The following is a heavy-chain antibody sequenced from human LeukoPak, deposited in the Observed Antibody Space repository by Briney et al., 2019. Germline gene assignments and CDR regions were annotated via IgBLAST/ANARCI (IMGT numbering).Heavy chain of an antibody. D-gene: IGHD6-13*01. CDR1: GGSISSSGYY. CDR2: IYYTGST. CDR3: ARDSSSWPGD. J-gene: IGHJ4*02. Sequence: SETLSLTCTVFGGSISSSGYYWGWIRQPPGKGLEWIGNIYYTGSTYYNPSLKSRVTISGDTSKNQFSLKLSSVTAADTAVYYCARDSSSWPGDWGQGTLVTVSS. V-gene: IGHV4-39*07.